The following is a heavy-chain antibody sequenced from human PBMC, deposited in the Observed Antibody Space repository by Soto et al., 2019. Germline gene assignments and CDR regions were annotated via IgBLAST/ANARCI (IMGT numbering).Heavy chain of an antibody. CDR2: INAGNGNT. Sequence: ASVKVSCKASGDTFTSYAMHWVRQAPGQRLEWMGWINAGNGNTKYSQKFQGRVTITRDTSASTAYMELSSLRSEDTAVYYCARTAAAGTPSWYYYYGMDVWGQGTTVTVSS. CDR3: ARTAAAGTPSWYYYYGMDV. CDR1: GDTFTSYA. V-gene: IGHV1-3*01. D-gene: IGHD6-13*01. J-gene: IGHJ6*02.